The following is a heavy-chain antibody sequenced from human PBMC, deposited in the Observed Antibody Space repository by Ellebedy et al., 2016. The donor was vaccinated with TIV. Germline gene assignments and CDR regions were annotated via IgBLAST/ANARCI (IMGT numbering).Heavy chain of an antibody. CDR1: GFTFSSYG. CDR2: ISSSSSTT. V-gene: IGHV3-48*01. D-gene: IGHD4-23*01. Sequence: GGSLRLXCAASGFTFSSYGMHWVRQAPGKGLEWVSYISSSSSTTYYADSVKGRFTISRDNSKNTLYLQMNSLRAEDTAVYYCAKLRINLDPYYFDYWGQGTLVTVSS. J-gene: IGHJ4*02. CDR3: AKLRINLDPYYFDY.